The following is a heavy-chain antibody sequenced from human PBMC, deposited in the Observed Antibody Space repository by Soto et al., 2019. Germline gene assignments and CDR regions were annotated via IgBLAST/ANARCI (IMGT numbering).Heavy chain of an antibody. V-gene: IGHV4-31*03. Sequence: PSETLSLTCTVSGGSISSGGYYWSWIRQHPGKGLEWIGYIYYSGSTYYNPSLKSRVTISVDTSKNQFSLKLSSVTAADTAVYYCARNPGPLRIWFDPWGQGTLVTVSS. J-gene: IGHJ5*02. CDR3: ARNPGPLRIWFDP. CDR2: IYYSGST. CDR1: GGSISSGGYY.